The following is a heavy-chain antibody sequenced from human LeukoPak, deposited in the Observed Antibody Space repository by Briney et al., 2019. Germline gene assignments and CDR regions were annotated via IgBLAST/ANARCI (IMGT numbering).Heavy chain of an antibody. CDR2: ISGSGGST. CDR3: ATLGDTAMLVSYFDL. D-gene: IGHD5-18*01. Sequence: QPGGSLRLSCAASGFTFSSYAMSWVRQAPGKGLEWVSAISGSGGSTYYADSVKGRFTISRDNSKNTLHLQMNSLRAEDAAVYYCATLGDTAMLVSYFDLWGRGTLVTVSS. J-gene: IGHJ2*01. V-gene: IGHV3-23*01. CDR1: GFTFSSYA.